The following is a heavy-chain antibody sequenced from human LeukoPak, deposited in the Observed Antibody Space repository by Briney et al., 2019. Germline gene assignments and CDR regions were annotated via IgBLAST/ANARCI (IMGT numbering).Heavy chain of an antibody. Sequence: ASVKVSCKASGYTYSGTGWYLYWLRQAPGQGLECMGWIHPNNGDTAYAQKFEGRVAMTRDTSISTAYMELRRLRPDDTAVYFCARDGPAQMVDLDYWGQGTLVTVSS. V-gene: IGHV1-2*02. CDR2: IHPNNGDT. CDR1: GYTYSGTGWY. J-gene: IGHJ4*02. CDR3: ARDGPAQMVDLDY. D-gene: IGHD3-10*01.